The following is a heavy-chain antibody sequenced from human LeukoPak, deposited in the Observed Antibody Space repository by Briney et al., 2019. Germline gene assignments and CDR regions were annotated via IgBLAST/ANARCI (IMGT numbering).Heavy chain of an antibody. J-gene: IGHJ5*01. CDR1: GGSISSSSYY. V-gene: IGHV4-39*02. Sequence: KSSETLSLTCTVSGGSISSSSYYWGWIRQPPGKGLEWIGSIYYSGSTYYNPSLKSRVTISVDTSKNQFSLKLSSVTAADTAVYYCARDSDAAPFDSWGQGTLVTVSS. D-gene: IGHD6-6*01. CDR2: IYYSGST. CDR3: ARDSDAAPFDS.